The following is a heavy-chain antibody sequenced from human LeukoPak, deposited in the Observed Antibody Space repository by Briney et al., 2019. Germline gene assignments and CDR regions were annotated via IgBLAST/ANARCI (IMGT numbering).Heavy chain of an antibody. Sequence: SETLSLTCAVYGVSFSGYYWSWIRQPPGKGLEWIGEINHSGSTNYNPSLKSRVTISVDTSKNQFSLKLTSVTAADTAVCYCARHGSGSVVPVGFDPWGQGTLVTVSS. CDR3: ARHGSGSVVPVGFDP. D-gene: IGHD2-15*01. CDR1: GVSFSGYY. J-gene: IGHJ5*02. CDR2: INHSGST. V-gene: IGHV4-34*01.